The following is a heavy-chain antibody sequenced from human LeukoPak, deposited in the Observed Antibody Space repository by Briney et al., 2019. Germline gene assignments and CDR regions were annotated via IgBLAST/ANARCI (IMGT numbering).Heavy chain of an antibody. J-gene: IGHJ3*02. CDR3: ARIRDAYNDAYDI. V-gene: IGHV1-46*01. Sequence: ASVKVSFKASGYTFTGYYMHWVRQAPGQGLEWMGLINPGGGNTNYAQNFQGRVTMTRDTSASTVYMQLSSLRSEDTAMYYCARIRDAYNDAYDIWGQGTVVTVPS. D-gene: IGHD5-24*01. CDR1: GYTFTGYY. CDR2: INPGGGNT.